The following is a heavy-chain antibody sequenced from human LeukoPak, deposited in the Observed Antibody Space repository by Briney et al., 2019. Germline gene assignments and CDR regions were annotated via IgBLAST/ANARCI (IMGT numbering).Heavy chain of an antibody. CDR2: ISYDGSYK. J-gene: IGHJ4*02. D-gene: IGHD6-13*01. Sequence: GRSLRLSCAASGFTFSSYGMHWFRQAPGKGLEGGTVISYDGSYKYYADSVKGRFTISRDNSKNTLYLQMNSLRVEDTAVYYCATAKEALSSSWYLSVDYWGQGTLVTVSS. V-gene: IGHV3-30*03. CDR3: ATAKEALSSSWYLSVDY. CDR1: GFTFSSYG.